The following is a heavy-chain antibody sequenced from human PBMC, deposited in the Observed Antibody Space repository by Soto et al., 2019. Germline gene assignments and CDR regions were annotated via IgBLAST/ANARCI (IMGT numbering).Heavy chain of an antibody. J-gene: IGHJ4*02. CDR2: INHSGST. Sequence: PSETLSLTCTVSGGSISSYYWSWIRQPPGKGLEWIGEINHSGSTNYNPSLKSRVTISVDTSKNQFSLKLSSVTAADTAVYYCARGLSSSWKRGLDYWGQGTLVTVSS. V-gene: IGHV4-34*01. CDR1: GGSISSYY. D-gene: IGHD6-13*01. CDR3: ARGLSSSWKRGLDY.